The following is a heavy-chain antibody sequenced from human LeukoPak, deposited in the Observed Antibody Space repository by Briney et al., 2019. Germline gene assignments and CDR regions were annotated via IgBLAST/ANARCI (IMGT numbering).Heavy chain of an antibody. J-gene: IGHJ6*03. V-gene: IGHV1-8*01. CDR3: ARGQDYSNYFSYYYYMDV. CDR2: MNPHSGNT. Sequence: ASVKVSCKASGYTFTSYDINWVRQATGQGLEWMGWMNPHSGNTGYAQKFQGRVTMTRNTSISTAYMELSSLRSEDAAVYYCARGQDYSNYFSYYYYMDVWGKGTTVTVSS. CDR1: GYTFTSYD. D-gene: IGHD4-11*01.